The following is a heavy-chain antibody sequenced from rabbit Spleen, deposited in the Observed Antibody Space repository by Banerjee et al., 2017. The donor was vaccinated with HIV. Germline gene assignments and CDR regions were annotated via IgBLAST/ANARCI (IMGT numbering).Heavy chain of an antibody. CDR3: VRDQAGDADFGPYYLNL. V-gene: IGHV1S45*01. J-gene: IGHJ4*01. D-gene: IGHD6-1*01. CDR1: GFSFSSSDY. CDR2: IAGSSSGFT. Sequence: QEQLEESGGDLVKPEGSLTLTCTASGFSFSSSDYMCWVRQAPGKGLEWISCIAGSSSGFTYSATWAKGRFTISKTSSTTVTLQMTSLTVADTATYFCVRDQAGDADFGPYYLNLWGPGTLVTVS.